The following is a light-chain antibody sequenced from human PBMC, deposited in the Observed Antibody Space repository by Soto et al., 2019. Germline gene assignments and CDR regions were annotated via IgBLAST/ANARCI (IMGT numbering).Light chain of an antibody. Sequence: DIVMTQSPATLSLSPGERATLSCRASQSVSSSYLSWYQQKPGQAPRLLIYGASSRATGIPDRFSGSGSGTDFTLTISRLEPEDFAVYYCQQYGSSPFTFGPGTKVDIK. J-gene: IGKJ3*01. V-gene: IGKV3-20*01. CDR3: QQYGSSPFT. CDR2: GAS. CDR1: QSVSSSY.